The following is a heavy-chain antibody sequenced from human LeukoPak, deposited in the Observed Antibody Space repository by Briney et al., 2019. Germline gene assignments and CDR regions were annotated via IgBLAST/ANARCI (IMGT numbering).Heavy chain of an antibody. V-gene: IGHV1-69*05. J-gene: IGHJ4*02. CDR3: ATHSGSYYYFDY. D-gene: IGHD1-26*01. CDR1: GGTFSSYA. CDR2: IIPIFGTA. Sequence: ASVKVSCKASGGTFSSYAISWVRQAPGQGLEWMGGIIPIFGTANYAQKFQGRVTITTDESTSTAYMELSSLRSEDTAVYHCATHSGSYYYFDYWGQGTLVTVSS.